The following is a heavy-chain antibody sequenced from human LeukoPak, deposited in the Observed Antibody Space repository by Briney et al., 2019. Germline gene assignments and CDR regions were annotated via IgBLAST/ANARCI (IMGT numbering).Heavy chain of an antibody. Sequence: GRSLRLSCAASGFTFSSYAMHWVRQAPGKGLEWVAVISYDGSNKYYADSVKGRFTISRDNSKNTLYLQMNSLRAEDTAVYYCAREHDFWNGYYTDYWGQGTLVTVSS. CDR2: ISYDGSNK. D-gene: IGHD3-3*01. CDR1: GFTFSSYA. J-gene: IGHJ4*02. V-gene: IGHV3-30-3*01. CDR3: AREHDFWNGYYTDY.